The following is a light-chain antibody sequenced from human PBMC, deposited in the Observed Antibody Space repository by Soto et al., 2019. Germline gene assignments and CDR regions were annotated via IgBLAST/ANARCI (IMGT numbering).Light chain of an antibody. CDR1: SSDVGGYNY. CDR2: DVS. V-gene: IGLV2-11*01. J-gene: IGLJ2*01. CDR3: CSYAGSYSLV. Sequence: QSALTQPRSVSGAPGQSVTISFTGTSSDVGGYNYVSWYQQHPGKAPKLRIYDVSKRPSGVPDRFSGSKSGNTASLTISGLQAEDEADYYCCSYAGSYSLVFGGGTKLTVL.